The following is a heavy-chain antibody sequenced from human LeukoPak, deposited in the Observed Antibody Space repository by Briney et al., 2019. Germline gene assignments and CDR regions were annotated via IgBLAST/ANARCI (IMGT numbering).Heavy chain of an antibody. D-gene: IGHD6-13*01. CDR2: ISAYSGDT. CDR3: ARGPGSSSWYYYFDY. CDR1: GYTFTSYG. V-gene: IGHV1-18*01. Sequence: ASVKVSCKASGYTFTSYGISWVRQAPGQGLEWMGWISAYSGDTKYSQKFQGRVTITRDTSASTAYMELSSLRSEDTAVYYCARGPGSSSWYYYFDYWGQGTLVTVSS. J-gene: IGHJ4*02.